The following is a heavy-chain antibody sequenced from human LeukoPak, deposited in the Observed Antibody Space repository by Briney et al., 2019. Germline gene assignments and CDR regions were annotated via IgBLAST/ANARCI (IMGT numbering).Heavy chain of an antibody. D-gene: IGHD3-10*01. CDR2: IYNSGNT. CDR3: VRDRELNY. J-gene: IGHJ4*02. Sequence: KPSETLSLTCTVSGGSISIYYWSWIRQPPGKGLEWIGYIYNSGNTNYNPSFKSRVTISEDTPKNQFSLKLSSVTAADTAVYYCVRDRELNYWGQGTPVTVSS. CDR1: GGSISIYY. V-gene: IGHV4-59*01.